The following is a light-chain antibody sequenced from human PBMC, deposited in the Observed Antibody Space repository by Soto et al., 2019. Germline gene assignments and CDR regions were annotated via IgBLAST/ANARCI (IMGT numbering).Light chain of an antibody. V-gene: IGKV3-11*01. Sequence: IVLPLSPKNLTLSPGERRALSCRASQSVSSRLAWYQQRPGQAPRLLIYGASKRPTGIPARFSGSGSGTDFTLTISSLEPEDFALYYCQQRTHSPPITFGQGTRLEI. CDR2: GAS. CDR3: QQRTHSPPIT. J-gene: IGKJ5*01. CDR1: QSVSSR.